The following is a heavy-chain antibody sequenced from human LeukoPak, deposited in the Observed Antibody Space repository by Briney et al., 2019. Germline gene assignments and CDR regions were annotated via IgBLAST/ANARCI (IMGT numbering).Heavy chain of an antibody. J-gene: IGHJ4*03. V-gene: IGHV3-21*06. CDR2: IRSSSTYI. CDR3: ARAGYCSGGNCYLDY. Sequence: PGGSLRLSCAASGFTFTSYSMNWVRQAPGKGLEWVSSIRSSSTYIYYADSVTGRFTISRDNAKNSLFLQMNSLRAEDTAVYCCARAGYCSGGNCYLDYWGQGTLLTVSS. CDR1: GFTFTSYS. D-gene: IGHD2-15*01.